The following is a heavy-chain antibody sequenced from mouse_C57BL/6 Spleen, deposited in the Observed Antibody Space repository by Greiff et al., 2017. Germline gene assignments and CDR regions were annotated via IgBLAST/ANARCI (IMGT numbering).Heavy chain of an antibody. CDR3: ARRDGKAMDY. D-gene: IGHD2-1*01. V-gene: IGHV5-17*01. CDR2: ISSGSSTI. J-gene: IGHJ4*01. CDR1: GFTFSDYG. Sequence: EVQLVESGGGLVKPGGSLKLSCAASGFTFSDYGMHWVRQAPEKGLEWVAYISSGSSTIYYADTVTGRFTISRDNAKNTLFLQMTSLRSEDTARYYCARRDGKAMDYWGQGTSVTVSS.